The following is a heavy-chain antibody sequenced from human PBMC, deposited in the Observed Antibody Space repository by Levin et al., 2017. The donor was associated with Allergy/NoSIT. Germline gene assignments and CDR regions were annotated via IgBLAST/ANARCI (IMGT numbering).Heavy chain of an antibody. CDR2: ISYDGSNK. V-gene: IGHV3-30*18. CDR1: GFTFSSYG. CDR3: AKTYYYDSSGYPGDAFDI. Sequence: GGSLRLSCAASGFTFSSYGMHWVRQAPGKGLEWVAVISYDGSNKYYADSVKGRFTISRDNSKNTLYLQMNSLRAEDTAVYYCAKTYYYDSSGYPGDAFDIWGQGTMVTVSS. D-gene: IGHD3-22*01. J-gene: IGHJ3*02.